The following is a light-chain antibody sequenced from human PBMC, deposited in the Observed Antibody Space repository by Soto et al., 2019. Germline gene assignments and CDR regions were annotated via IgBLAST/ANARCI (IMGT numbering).Light chain of an antibody. CDR2: GAS. V-gene: IGKV3D-15*01. CDR1: QSVSSS. J-gene: IGKJ1*01. CDR3: QQYNNWPRT. Sequence: ETVFTQSPSTLSLSPGERATLSCRASQSVSSSYIAWYQQRPGQTPSLLIYGASTRATGIPARFSGSGSGTEFTLTISSLQSEDFAVYYCQQYNNWPRTFGQGTKVDIK.